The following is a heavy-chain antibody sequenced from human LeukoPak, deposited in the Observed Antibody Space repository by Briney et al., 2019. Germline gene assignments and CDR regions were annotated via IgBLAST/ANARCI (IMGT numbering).Heavy chain of an antibody. V-gene: IGHV3-33*08. CDR3: ARDKTGVNYYYAMAV. D-gene: IGHD2-8*02. J-gene: IGHJ6*02. CDR2: IWYDGSNA. CDR1: GFTFSTYG. Sequence: GSLRLSCAASGFTFSTYGVHWVRQAPGKGLEWVAVIWYDGSNAYYADSVKGRFTISRDNSRNTLYLQMNSLRAEDTAVYYCARDKTGVNYYYAMAVWGQGTTVTVSS.